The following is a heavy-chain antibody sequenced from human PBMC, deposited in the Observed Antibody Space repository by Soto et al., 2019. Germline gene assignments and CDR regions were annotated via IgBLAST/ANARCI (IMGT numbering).Heavy chain of an antibody. CDR3: ASYCSGGSCHYYYYGMDV. CDR1: GGTFSSYA. D-gene: IGHD2-15*01. V-gene: IGHV1-69*01. Sequence: QVQLVQSGAEVKKPGSSVKVSCKASGGTFSSYAISWVRQAPGQGLEWMGGIIPTFGTANYAQKFQGRVTITADESTSTAYMELSSLRSEDTAVYYCASYCSGGSCHYYYYGMDVWGQGTTVTVSS. CDR2: IIPTFGTA. J-gene: IGHJ6*02.